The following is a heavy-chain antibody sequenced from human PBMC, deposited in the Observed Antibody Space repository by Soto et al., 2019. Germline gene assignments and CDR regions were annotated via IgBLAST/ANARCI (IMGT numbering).Heavy chain of an antibody. Sequence: GGSLRLSCAASGFIFSSFWMIWVRQAPGKGLEWVAIIRQDGNEKHYVDSVKGRFTVSRDNAEKSLYLQMDSLRPDDTALYYCVRVYSAYTAYFDSWAQGALVTVSS. D-gene: IGHD5-12*01. J-gene: IGHJ4*02. CDR3: VRVYSAYTAYFDS. CDR1: GFIFSSFW. V-gene: IGHV3-7*03. CDR2: IRQDGNEK.